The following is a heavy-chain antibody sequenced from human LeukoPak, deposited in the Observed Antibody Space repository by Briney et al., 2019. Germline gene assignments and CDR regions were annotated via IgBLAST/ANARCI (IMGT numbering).Heavy chain of an antibody. CDR2: TYSGGST. CDR1: GFTVSSNY. CDR3: ARATFWSGYQRDSWYMDV. D-gene: IGHD3-3*01. J-gene: IGHJ6*03. V-gene: IGHV3-66*02. Sequence: AGGYLRLSCTASGFTVSSNYMSWVRQAPGKGLEWVSVTYSGGSTYYADTVKGRFTISRDNSKNTLYLQMSSLRAEDTAVYYCARATFWSGYQRDSWYMDVWGKGTTATVSS.